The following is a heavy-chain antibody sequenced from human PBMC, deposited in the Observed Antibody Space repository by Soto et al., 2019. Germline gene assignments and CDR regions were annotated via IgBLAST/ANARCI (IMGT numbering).Heavy chain of an antibody. CDR2: IYYSGST. V-gene: IGHV4-39*01. CDR1: GGSISSSSYY. Sequence: QLQLQESGPGLVKPSETLSLTCTVSGGSISSSSYYWGWIRQPPGKGLEWIGSIYYSGSTYYNPSLKSRVTISVDTSKNQFSLKLSSVTAADTAVYYCARHNGYTSTYYFDYWGQGTLVTVSS. D-gene: IGHD5-12*01. CDR3: ARHNGYTSTYYFDY. J-gene: IGHJ4*02.